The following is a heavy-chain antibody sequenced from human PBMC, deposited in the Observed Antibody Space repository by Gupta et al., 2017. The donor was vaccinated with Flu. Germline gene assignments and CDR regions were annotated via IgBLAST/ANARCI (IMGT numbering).Heavy chain of an antibody. J-gene: IGHJ6*02. CDR2: INPSGGRT. CDR3: ERDLGYDNSGYYRLPGKLFYKYGMDV. Sequence: QVQLVQSGAEVKKPGASVKVSCKASGYTFTSYYIHWVRQAPGQGLEWMGIINPSGGRTTYAQKFKGRVTVTRDTSTSTVYMELSSLRSEDTGVYSCERDLGYDNSGYYRLPGKLFYKYGMDVWGQGTTVTVSS. CDR1: GYTFTSYY. D-gene: IGHD3-22*01. V-gene: IGHV1-46*01.